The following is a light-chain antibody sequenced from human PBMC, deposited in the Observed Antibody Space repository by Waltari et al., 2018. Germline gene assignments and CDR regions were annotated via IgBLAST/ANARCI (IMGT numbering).Light chain of an antibody. V-gene: IGKV4-1*01. CDR1: QSVLYSSNNKNY. CDR3: QQYYSTPLT. CDR2: WAS. J-gene: IGKJ4*01. Sequence: DIVMTQSPDSLAVALGERPTINCKSSQSVLYSSNNKNYLDWYQQKPGQTPKLLIYWASTRESGVPDRFSGSGSGTDFTLTISSLQAEDVAVYYCQQYYSTPLTFGGGTKVEIK.